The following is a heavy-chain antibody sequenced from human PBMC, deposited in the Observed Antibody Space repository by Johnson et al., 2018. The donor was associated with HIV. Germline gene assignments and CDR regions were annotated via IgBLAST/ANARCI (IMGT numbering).Heavy chain of an antibody. CDR1: GFIFSDYY. CDR3: SRRALDDDVLTDYPVAANAFDI. J-gene: IGHJ3*02. Sequence: QVQLVESGGGLVKAGGSLRLSCAASGFIFSDYYMSWIRQAPGKGLEWVSYISSSGTIIYYVDSVKGRFTIYRDNAKNSLYLQMNSLTAADTAGYYCSRRALDDDVLTDYPVAANAFDIWGQGTMVTVSS. CDR2: ISSSGTII. V-gene: IGHV3-11*04. D-gene: IGHD3-9*01.